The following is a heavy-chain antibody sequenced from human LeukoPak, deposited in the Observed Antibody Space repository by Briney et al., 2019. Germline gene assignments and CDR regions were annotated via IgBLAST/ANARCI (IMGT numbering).Heavy chain of an antibody. V-gene: IGHV3-23*01. CDR1: GFTFSSYA. J-gene: IGHJ6*03. CDR3: ARSPPRRYDSSGNYYYYMDV. CDR2: INVSGGGT. D-gene: IGHD3-22*01. Sequence: GGSLRLSCAASGFTFSSYAMSWVRQAPGKGLEWVSAINVSGGGTYYADSVKGRFTISRDNSKNTLYLQMNSLRAEDTAVYYCARSPPRRYDSSGNYYYYMDVWGKGTTVTVSS.